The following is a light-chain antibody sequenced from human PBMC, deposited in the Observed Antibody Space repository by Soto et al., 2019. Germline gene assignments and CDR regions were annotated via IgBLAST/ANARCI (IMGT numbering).Light chain of an antibody. V-gene: IGKV1-5*03. CDR2: KAS. J-gene: IGKJ1*01. CDR3: QQYSSYSGT. CDR1: QSIGTS. Sequence: DIQMTQSPSTLSASVGDRVTITCRASQSIGTSLAWYQQKPGKAPRLFIYKASRLQSGVPSRFSGSGSGTEFTLTISSLQPDDFATYYCQQYSSYSGTFGQGTKVEIK.